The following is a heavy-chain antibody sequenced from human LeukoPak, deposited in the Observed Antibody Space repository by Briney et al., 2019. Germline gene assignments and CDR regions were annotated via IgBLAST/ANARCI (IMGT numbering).Heavy chain of an antibody. CDR1: GYSISSDCY. CDR3: ARYGVWGSYRAFDY. V-gene: IGHV4-38-2*02. D-gene: IGHD3-16*02. J-gene: IGHJ4*02. Sequence: SETLSLTCTVSGYSISSDCYWGWIRQPPGKGLEWIGTIYHSGSTYYNPSLKSRVTISVDTSKNQFSLKLSSVTAADTAVYYCARYGVWGSYRAFDYWGQGTLVTVSS. CDR2: IYHSGST.